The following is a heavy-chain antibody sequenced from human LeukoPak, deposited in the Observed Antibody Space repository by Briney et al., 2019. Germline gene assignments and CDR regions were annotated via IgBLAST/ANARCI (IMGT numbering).Heavy chain of an antibody. V-gene: IGHV3-30*18. CDR2: ISLDGSLQ. CDR3: AKCPILRGFDYYFDN. D-gene: IGHD5-12*01. CDR1: GFSFSTYG. Sequence: GGSLRLSCAASGFSFSTYGMHWVRQTPGKGLEWLAVISLDGSLQFYADSVKGRFIISRDNSKNTLYLQMNSLRPEDTAVYYCAKCPILRGFDYYFDNWGLGTLVTVSS. J-gene: IGHJ4*02.